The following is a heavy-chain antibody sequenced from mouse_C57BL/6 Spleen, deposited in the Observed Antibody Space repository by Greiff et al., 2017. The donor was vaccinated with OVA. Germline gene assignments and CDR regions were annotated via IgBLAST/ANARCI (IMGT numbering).Heavy chain of an antibody. CDR2: ISSGGSTI. V-gene: IGHV5-17*01. CDR3: ARGGYFDY. J-gene: IGHJ2*01. CDR1: GFTFSDYG. Sequence: DVMLVESGGGLVKPGGSLKLSCAASGFTFSDYGMHWVRQAPEKGLEWIAYISSGGSTIYYADTVKGRFTISRDNAKNTLFLQMTSLRSEDTAMYYCARGGYFDYWGQGTTLTVSS.